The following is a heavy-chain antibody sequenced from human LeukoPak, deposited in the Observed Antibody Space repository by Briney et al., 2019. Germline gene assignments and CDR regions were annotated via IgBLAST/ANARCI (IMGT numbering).Heavy chain of an antibody. CDR2: IYDSGST. Sequence: SETLSLTCTVSGASIRSGDYYWSWIRQPPGKGLEWIGYIYDSGSTYYNPSLKSRITISVDTSENRFSLKLSSVTATDTAVYYCARDCSGGSCYGAFDIWAKGQWSPSLQ. D-gene: IGHD2-15*01. V-gene: IGHV4-30-4*01. J-gene: IGHJ3*02. CDR1: GASIRSGDYY. CDR3: ARDCSGGSCYGAFDI.